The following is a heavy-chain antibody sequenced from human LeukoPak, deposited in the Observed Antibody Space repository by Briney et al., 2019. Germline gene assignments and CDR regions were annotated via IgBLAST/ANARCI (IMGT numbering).Heavy chain of an antibody. V-gene: IGHV3-7*01. CDR3: SNLRLGGYFDY. CDR1: GFTFSSYW. J-gene: IGHJ4*02. Sequence: GGSLRLSCAASGFTFSSYWILWVDQAPGKGRQWVANIKQYGREKYYVDSEKGRFTISRDNAKNSLYLQMNSLRAEDTAVYYCSNLRLGGYFDYWGQGTLVTVSS. D-gene: IGHD5-12*01. CDR2: IKQYGREK.